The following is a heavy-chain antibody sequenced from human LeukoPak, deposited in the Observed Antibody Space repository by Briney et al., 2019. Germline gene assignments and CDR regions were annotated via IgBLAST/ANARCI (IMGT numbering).Heavy chain of an antibody. Sequence: GGSLRLSCEVSGFTFDDYGRNWVRQPPGKGLEWISDINWNGGSTSYAASVRGRFTVSRDNAKNLLYLQMTSLRVEDTALYYCARRKDFADFGSAYYPLDHWGQGTLVTVS. J-gene: IGHJ5*02. V-gene: IGHV3-20*04. CDR2: INWNGGST. D-gene: IGHD3-3*01. CDR1: GFTFDDYG. CDR3: ARRKDFADFGSAYYPLDH.